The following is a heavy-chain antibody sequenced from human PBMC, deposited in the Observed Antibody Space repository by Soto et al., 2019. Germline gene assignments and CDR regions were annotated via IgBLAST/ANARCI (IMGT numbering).Heavy chain of an antibody. D-gene: IGHD5-12*01. J-gene: IGHJ4*02. CDR3: ARDLDRMVATGLFDF. CDR1: GFTFSSYS. Sequence: PGGSLRLSCTASGFTFSSYSMNWVRQAPGMGLEWVSFISSTSSHIYYAESVKGRFTISRDNAKNSLYLQMNSLRVEDTAVYYCARDLDRMVATGLFDFWGQGTLVTVSS. V-gene: IGHV3-21*01. CDR2: ISSTSSHI.